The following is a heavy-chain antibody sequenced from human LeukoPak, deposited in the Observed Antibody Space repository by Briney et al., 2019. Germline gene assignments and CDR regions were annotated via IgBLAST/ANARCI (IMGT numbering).Heavy chain of an antibody. Sequence: ASVKISCKASGYTFTGYYVHWVRQATGQGLEWMGWMNPNSGNTGYAQKFQGRVTMTRNTSISTAYMELSSLRSEDTAVYCCARGYCSGGSCGFTYWGQGTLVTVSS. CDR1: GYTFTGYY. J-gene: IGHJ4*02. V-gene: IGHV1-8*02. D-gene: IGHD2-15*01. CDR2: MNPNSGNT. CDR3: ARGYCSGGSCGFTY.